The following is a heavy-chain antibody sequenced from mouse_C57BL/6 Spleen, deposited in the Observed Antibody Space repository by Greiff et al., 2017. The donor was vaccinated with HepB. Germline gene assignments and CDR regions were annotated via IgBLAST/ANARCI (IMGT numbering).Heavy chain of an antibody. V-gene: IGHV1-50*01. CDR2: IDPSDSYT. CDR1: GYTFTSYW. Sequence: VQLQQPGAELVKPGASVKLSCKASGYTFTSYWMQWVKQRPGQGLEWIGEIDPSDSYTNYNQKFKGKATLTVDTTSSTAYMQLSSLTSADSAVYYCARYDYDPWFAYWGQGTLVTVSA. D-gene: IGHD2-4*01. CDR3: ARYDYDPWFAY. J-gene: IGHJ3*01.